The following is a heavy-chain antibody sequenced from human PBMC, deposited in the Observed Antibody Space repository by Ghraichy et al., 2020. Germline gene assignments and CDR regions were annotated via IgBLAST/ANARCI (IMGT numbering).Heavy chain of an antibody. D-gene: IGHD1-1*01. CDR3: AREVRRELERRGSFDI. CDR2: ISFDGRDR. V-gene: IGHV3-30*07. Sequence: SCAASIFTFSAYPMHWVRQAPGKGLEWVALISFDGRDRYYADSVKGRFTISRDNSKNTLYLQMNSLAGEDTAMYYCAREVRRELERRGSFDIWGLGTKVTVTS. CDR1: IFTFSAYP. J-gene: IGHJ3*02.